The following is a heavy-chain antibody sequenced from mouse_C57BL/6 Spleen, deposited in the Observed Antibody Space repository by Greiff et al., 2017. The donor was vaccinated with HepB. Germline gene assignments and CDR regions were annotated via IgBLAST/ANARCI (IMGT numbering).Heavy chain of an antibody. CDR2: INPNNGGT. Sequence: EVQLQQSGPELVKPGASVKISCKASGYTFTDYYMNWVKQSHGKSLEWIGDINPNNGGTSYNQKFKGKATLTVDKSSSTAYMELRRLTSEDSAVYYCARSSYYSNYGYWGQGTTLTVSS. CDR1: GYTFTDYY. CDR3: ARSSYYSNYGY. J-gene: IGHJ2*01. D-gene: IGHD2-5*01. V-gene: IGHV1-26*01.